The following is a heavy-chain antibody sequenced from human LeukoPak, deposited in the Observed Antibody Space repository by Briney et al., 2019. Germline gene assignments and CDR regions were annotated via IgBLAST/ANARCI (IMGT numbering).Heavy chain of an antibody. D-gene: IGHD3-3*01. V-gene: IGHV1-58*02. Sequence: SVKVSCKASGFTFTSSAMQWVRQARGQRLEWIGWIVVGTGNTNYAQKFQERVTITRDMSTSTDYMELSSLRSEDTAVYYCARDLRSPTYWGQGTLVTVSS. CDR1: GFTFTSSA. J-gene: IGHJ4*02. CDR2: IVVGTGNT. CDR3: ARDLRSPTY.